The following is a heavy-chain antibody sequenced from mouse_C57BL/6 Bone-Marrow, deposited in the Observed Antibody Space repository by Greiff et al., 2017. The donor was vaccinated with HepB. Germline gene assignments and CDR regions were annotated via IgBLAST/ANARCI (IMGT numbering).Heavy chain of an antibody. J-gene: IGHJ2*01. Sequence: QVQLQQSGAELVKPGASVKMSCKASGYTFTSYWITWVKQRPGQGLEWIGDIYPGSGSTNYNEKFKSKATLTVDTSSSTAYMQLSSLTSEDSAVYYCARSPDYYGSSVFDYWGQGTTLTVSS. CDR1: GYTFTSYW. CDR3: ARSPDYYGSSVFDY. CDR2: IYPGSGST. D-gene: IGHD1-1*01. V-gene: IGHV1-55*01.